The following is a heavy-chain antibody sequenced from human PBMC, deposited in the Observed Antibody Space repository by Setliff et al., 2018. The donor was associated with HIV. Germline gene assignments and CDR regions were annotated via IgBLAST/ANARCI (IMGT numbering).Heavy chain of an antibody. D-gene: IGHD3-22*01. CDR3: AREIGVYDSSGYYYVPDAFDI. CDR1: GYTFTNYV. J-gene: IGHJ3*02. Sequence: ASVKVSCKASGYTFTNYVIHWVRQAPGQRLEWMGWINAYNGNTNYAQKLQGRVTMTTDTSTSTAYMELRSLRSDDTAVYYCAREIGVYDSSGYYYVPDAFDIWGQGTMVTVSS. V-gene: IGHV1-18*01. CDR2: INAYNGNT.